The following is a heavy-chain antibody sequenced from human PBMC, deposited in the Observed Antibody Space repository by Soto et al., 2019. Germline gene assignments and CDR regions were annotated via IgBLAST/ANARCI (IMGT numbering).Heavy chain of an antibody. J-gene: IGHJ4*02. CDR3: ATIRGSSGYYYCND. CDR1: GFIFSTYV. Sequence: EVHLLESGGDLVHPGGSVRLSCAASGFIFSTYVMAWVRQAPGKGLGWVSIISRKSEATNYADSVKGRFTISRDNSKNTLYLQMDSLRAEDTALYYCATIRGSSGYYYCNDWGQGTQVTVSS. D-gene: IGHD3-22*01. V-gene: IGHV3-23*01. CDR2: ISRKSEAT.